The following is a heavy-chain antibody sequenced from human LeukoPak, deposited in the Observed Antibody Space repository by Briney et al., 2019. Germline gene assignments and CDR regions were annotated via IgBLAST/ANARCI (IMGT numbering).Heavy chain of an antibody. D-gene: IGHD5-18*01. Sequence: SETLSLTCTVSGGSISSSSYYWGWIRQPPGKGLEWIGSIYYSGSTYYNPSLKSRVTISVDTSKNQFSLKLSFVTAADTAVYYCARADSYGQLFDYWGQGTLVTVSS. J-gene: IGHJ4*02. CDR2: IYYSGST. CDR3: ARADSYGQLFDY. CDR1: GGSISSSSYY. V-gene: IGHV4-39*07.